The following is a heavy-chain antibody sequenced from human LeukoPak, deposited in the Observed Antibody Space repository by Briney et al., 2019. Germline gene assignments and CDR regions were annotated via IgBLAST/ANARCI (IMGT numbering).Heavy chain of an antibody. CDR3: ARIANDFWSGYRDDY. Sequence: PGGSLRLSCAASGFTFSSYWMHWVRQAPGKGLVWVSRINTDGSSTSYADSVKGRFTISRDNAKNTLYLQMNSLRAEDTAVYYCARIANDFWSGYRDDYWGQGTLVTVSS. CDR2: INTDGSST. J-gene: IGHJ4*02. D-gene: IGHD3-3*01. V-gene: IGHV3-74*01. CDR1: GFTFSSYW.